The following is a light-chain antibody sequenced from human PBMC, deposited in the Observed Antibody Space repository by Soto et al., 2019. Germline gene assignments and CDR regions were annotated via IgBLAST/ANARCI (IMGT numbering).Light chain of an antibody. V-gene: IGKV1-5*01. CDR3: QQYKSSLRT. CDR2: AAS. Sequence: DIQMTQSPSTLSASVGDRVTITCRASPTISSWLAWYQQKPGKAPKLLSYAASTLESGVSSSFSGLGSGTEFTLTINSLQPEDFATSYCQQYKSSLRTFGQGTKVEI. J-gene: IGKJ1*01. CDR1: PTISSW.